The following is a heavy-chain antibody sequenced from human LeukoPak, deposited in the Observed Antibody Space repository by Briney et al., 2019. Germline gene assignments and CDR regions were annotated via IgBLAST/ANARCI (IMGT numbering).Heavy chain of an antibody. D-gene: IGHD3-10*01. CDR3: AKHVSGSLFYFDY. CDR2: FSGTGYNT. J-gene: IGHJ4*02. V-gene: IGHV3-23*01. CDR1: GFTFRNCA. Sequence: PGGSLRLSCAASGFTFRNCAMSWVRQAPGKGLEWVSGFSGTGYNTYYADSVKGRFTISRDNSKNTLYLQMNSLGAEDTAVYYCAKHVSGSLFYFDYWDQRTLVTVSS.